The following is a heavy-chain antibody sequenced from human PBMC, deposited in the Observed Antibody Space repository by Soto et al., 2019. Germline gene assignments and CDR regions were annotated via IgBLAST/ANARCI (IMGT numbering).Heavy chain of an antibody. J-gene: IGHJ4*02. CDR2: IIPILGIA. CDR3: ATYTVKMATVWDY. Sequence: QVQLVQSGAEVKKPGSSVKVSCKASGGTFSSYTISWVRQAPGRGLEWMGRIIPILGIATYAQKFQVRVTITAEKATSTAYMELSSLRSEDTAVYYCATYTVKMATVWDYWGQGTPVTVSS. D-gene: IGHD2-2*02. CDR1: GGTFSSYT. V-gene: IGHV1-69*02.